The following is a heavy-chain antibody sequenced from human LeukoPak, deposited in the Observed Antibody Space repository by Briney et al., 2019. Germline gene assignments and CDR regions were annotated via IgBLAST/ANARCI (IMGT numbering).Heavy chain of an antibody. D-gene: IGHD2-2*01. V-gene: IGHV4-4*07. CDR2: IYTSGST. Sequence: PSETLSLTCTVSGGSISSYYWSWIRQPAGQGLEWIGRIYTSGSTNYNPSLKSRVTMSVDTSKNQFSLKLSSVTAADTAVYYCARDYCSSTSCYPYYFDYWGQGTLVTVSS. CDR3: ARDYCSSTSCYPYYFDY. CDR1: GGSISSYY. J-gene: IGHJ4*02.